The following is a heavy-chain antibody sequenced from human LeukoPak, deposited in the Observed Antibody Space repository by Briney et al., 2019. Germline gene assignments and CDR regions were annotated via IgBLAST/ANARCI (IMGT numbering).Heavy chain of an antibody. J-gene: IGHJ4*02. CDR2: IYSGGTT. CDR3: ARDRYYDSSGYYRLDY. D-gene: IGHD3-22*01. V-gene: IGHV3-53*01. Sequence: GGSLRLSCAASGFTVSSNYMSWVRQAPGKGLEWVSVIYSGGTTYYADSVKGRFTISRDNSKNTLYLQMNSLRAEDTAVYYCARDRYYDSSGYYRLDYWGQGTLVTVSS. CDR1: GFTVSSNY.